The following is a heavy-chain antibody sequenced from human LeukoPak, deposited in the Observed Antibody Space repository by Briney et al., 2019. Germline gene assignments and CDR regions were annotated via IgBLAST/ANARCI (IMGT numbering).Heavy chain of an antibody. CDR2: IMPTLDVA. CDR1: GDNFSSYV. Sequence: KISCKASGDNFSSYVITWVRQAPGQGLEWMGRIMPTLDVANFAQKFKGRVTITADKSTNTAHLELSSLRSEDTAVYYCTREGVYSPDPTSYHRLPFDFWGEGTVVIVSS. V-gene: IGHV1-69*04. J-gene: IGHJ3*01. D-gene: IGHD2-8*01. CDR3: TREGVYSPDPTSYHRLPFDF.